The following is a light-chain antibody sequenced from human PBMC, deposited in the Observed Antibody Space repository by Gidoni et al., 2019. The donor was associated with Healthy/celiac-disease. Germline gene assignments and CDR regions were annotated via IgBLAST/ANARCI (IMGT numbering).Light chain of an antibody. Sequence: EIVLTQSPATLSLSPGERATLSCRASQSVSSYLAWYQQKPGQAPRPLIYDASNRATGIPARFSGSGSGTDFTLTISSLEPEDFAVYYCQQRSNWPCTFXQXTKLEIK. CDR2: DAS. V-gene: IGKV3-11*01. J-gene: IGKJ2*01. CDR3: QQRSNWPCT. CDR1: QSVSSY.